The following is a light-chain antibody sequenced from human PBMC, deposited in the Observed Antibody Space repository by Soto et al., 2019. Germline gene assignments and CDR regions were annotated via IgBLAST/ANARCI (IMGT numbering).Light chain of an antibody. V-gene: IGKV3-20*01. Sequence: EIVLTQSPGTLSLSPGERATLSCRASQSISSRYLAWYQQEPGQAPRLLIYDASSRATGIPDRFSGSGSGTDFTLTINRLEPEDYAVYHCQQYHSAPRTFGQGTRWIS. CDR3: QQYHSAPRT. J-gene: IGKJ1*01. CDR1: QSISSRY. CDR2: DAS.